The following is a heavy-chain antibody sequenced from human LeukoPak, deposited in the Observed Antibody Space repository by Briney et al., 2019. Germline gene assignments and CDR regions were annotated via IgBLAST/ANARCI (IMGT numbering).Heavy chain of an antibody. V-gene: IGHV4-59*01. CDR1: GDSISSYY. D-gene: IGHD5-18*01. Sequence: SETLSLTCTVSGDSISSYYWSWIRQPPGKGLEWIGYIYYSGSTNYNPSLKSRVTISVDTSKNQFSLKLSSVTAADTAVYYCARASKKGIQLWFDYWGQGTLVTVSS. CDR2: IYYSGST. CDR3: ARASKKGIQLWFDY. J-gene: IGHJ4*02.